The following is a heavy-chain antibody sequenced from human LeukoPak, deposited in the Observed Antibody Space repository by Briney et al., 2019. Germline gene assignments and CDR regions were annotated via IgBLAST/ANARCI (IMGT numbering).Heavy chain of an antibody. Sequence: KSSETLSLTCTVSGGSISSYYWSWIRQSAGKGLEWIGRIYTSGSTNYNPSLKSRVTMSVDTSKNQFSLKLSSVTAADTAVYYCARWVWAGATYYFDYWGQGTLVTVSS. V-gene: IGHV4-4*07. CDR2: IYTSGST. D-gene: IGHD1-26*01. J-gene: IGHJ4*02. CDR3: ARWVWAGATYYFDY. CDR1: GGSISSYY.